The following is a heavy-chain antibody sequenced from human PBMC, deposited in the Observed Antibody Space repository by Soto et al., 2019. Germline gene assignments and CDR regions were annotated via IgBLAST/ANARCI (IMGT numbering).Heavy chain of an antibody. V-gene: IGHV1-69*01. CDR3: ARDTPTGAYCGGDCYSLLGVGMDV. CDR1: GGTFSSYA. CDR2: IIPIFGTA. Sequence: QVQLVQSGAEVKKPGSSVKVSCKASGGTFSSYAISWVRQAPGQGLEWMGGIIPIFGTANYAQKFQGRVTITADESTSTAYMELSSLRSEDTAVYYCARDTPTGAYCGGDCYSLLGVGMDVWGQGTTVTVSS. D-gene: IGHD2-21*02. J-gene: IGHJ6*02.